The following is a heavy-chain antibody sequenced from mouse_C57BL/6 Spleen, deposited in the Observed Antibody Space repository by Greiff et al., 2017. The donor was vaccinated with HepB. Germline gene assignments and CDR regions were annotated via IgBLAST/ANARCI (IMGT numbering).Heavy chain of an antibody. CDR2: IYPGDGDT. CDR3: ARDYGSSYWYFDV. CDR1: GYAFSSYW. J-gene: IGHJ1*03. Sequence: VQLQQSGAELVKPGASVKISCKASGYAFSSYWMNWVKQRPGKGLEWIGKIYPGDGDTNYNGKFKGKATLTADKSSSTAYMQLRSLTSEDSAVYFCARDYGSSYWYFDVWGTGTTVTVSS. V-gene: IGHV1-80*01. D-gene: IGHD1-1*01.